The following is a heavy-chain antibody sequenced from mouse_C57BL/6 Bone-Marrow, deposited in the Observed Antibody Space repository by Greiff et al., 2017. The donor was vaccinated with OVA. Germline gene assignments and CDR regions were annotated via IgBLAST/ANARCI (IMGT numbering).Heavy chain of an antibody. Sequence: EVKLVESGGGLVKPGGSLKLSCAASGFTFSSYAMSWVRQTPEKRLEWVATISDGGSYTYYPDNVKGRFTISRDNAKNNLYLQMSHLKSEDTAMYYCARDRYGSSWFAYWGQGTLVTVSA. CDR2: ISDGGSYT. J-gene: IGHJ3*01. D-gene: IGHD1-1*01. V-gene: IGHV5-4*01. CDR3: ARDRYGSSWFAY. CDR1: GFTFSSYA.